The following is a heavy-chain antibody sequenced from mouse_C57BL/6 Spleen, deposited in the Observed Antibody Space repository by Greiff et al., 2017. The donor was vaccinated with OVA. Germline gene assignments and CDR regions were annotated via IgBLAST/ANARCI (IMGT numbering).Heavy chain of an antibody. CDR3: ASGNCCSWSFDV. J-gene: IGHJ1*03. V-gene: IGHV1-22*01. Sequence: EVQLQQSGPELVKPGASVKMSCKASGYTFTDYYMHWVKQSHGKSLEWIGYINPNNGGTNYNQKFKSKATLTVNKSSSTAYMELRSLTSEDSAVYYCASGNCCSWSFDVWGKGTTVTVSS. CDR2: INPNNGGT. CDR1: GYTFTDYY. D-gene: IGHD2-1*01.